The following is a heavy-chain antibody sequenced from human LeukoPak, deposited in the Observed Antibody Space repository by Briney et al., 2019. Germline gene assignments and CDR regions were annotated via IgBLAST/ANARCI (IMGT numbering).Heavy chain of an antibody. J-gene: IGHJ3*02. Sequence: SQTLSLTCTVSGGSISSGGYYWSWIRQPPGKGLEWIGYIYHSGSTYYNPSLKSRVTVSVDRSKNQFSLKLSSVTAADTAVYYCASTDYYAFDIWGQGTMVTVSS. D-gene: IGHD4/OR15-4a*01. CDR3: ASTDYYAFDI. V-gene: IGHV4-30-2*01. CDR1: GGSISSGGYY. CDR2: IYHSGST.